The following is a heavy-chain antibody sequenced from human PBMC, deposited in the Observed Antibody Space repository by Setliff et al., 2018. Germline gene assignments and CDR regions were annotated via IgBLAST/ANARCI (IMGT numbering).Heavy chain of an antibody. Sequence: GGSLRLSCAASGFTFSSYEMNWVRQAPGKGLEWVSYISSSGSTIYYADSVKGRFTISRDNAKNSLYLQMNSLRAEDTAVYYCARDNLYFGDYEPFHYYYGMDVWGQGTTVTVSS. V-gene: IGHV3-48*03. CDR2: ISSSGSTI. J-gene: IGHJ6*02. D-gene: IGHD4-17*01. CDR1: GFTFSSYE. CDR3: ARDNLYFGDYEPFHYYYGMDV.